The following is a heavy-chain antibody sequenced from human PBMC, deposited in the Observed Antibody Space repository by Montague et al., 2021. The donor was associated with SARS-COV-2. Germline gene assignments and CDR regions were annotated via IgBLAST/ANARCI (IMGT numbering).Heavy chain of an antibody. CDR3: ARVRYYGSGTSLGMDD. D-gene: IGHD3-10*01. Sequence: SETLSLTCSVSGGSLSSFYWSWIRQPPGKGLEYIGYIHYSGSTNFSPSLNSRVSISLDTSKNQFSLKLSSVTAADTAVYYCARVRYYGSGTSLGMDDWGQGTTVTVSS. CDR1: GGSLSSFY. V-gene: IGHV4-59*12. J-gene: IGHJ6*02. CDR2: IHYSGST.